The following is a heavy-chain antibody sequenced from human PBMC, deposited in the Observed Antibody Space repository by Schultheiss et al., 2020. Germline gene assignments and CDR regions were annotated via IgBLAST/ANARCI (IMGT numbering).Heavy chain of an antibody. CDR1: GFTFSNYA. CDR3: AKGDGSGYYWLCDY. J-gene: IGHJ4*02. CDR2: ISYDGSNK. V-gene: IGHV3-30*18. Sequence: SLKISCEASGFTFSNYAMHWVRQAPGKGLEWVAVISYDGSNKYYADSVKGRFTISRDNSKNTLYLQMNSLRAEDTAVYYCAKGDGSGYYWLCDYWGQGTLVTVSS. D-gene: IGHD3-22*01.